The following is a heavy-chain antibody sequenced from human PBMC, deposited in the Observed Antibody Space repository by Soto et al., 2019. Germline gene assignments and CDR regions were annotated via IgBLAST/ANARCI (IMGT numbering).Heavy chain of an antibody. V-gene: IGHV1-8*01. Sequence: QVQLVQSGAEVKEPGASVRVSCKASGYTFTSYDINWVRQATGQGLEWMEWMNPESRNTCYAQKFQGRVTMTRDTSITTAYMELTSLRSDDTSVYYCARFVRHQLPTIDFWGQGTLVTVAS. CDR2: MNPESRNT. D-gene: IGHD2-2*01. CDR1: GYTFTSYD. CDR3: ARFVRHQLPTIDF. J-gene: IGHJ4*02.